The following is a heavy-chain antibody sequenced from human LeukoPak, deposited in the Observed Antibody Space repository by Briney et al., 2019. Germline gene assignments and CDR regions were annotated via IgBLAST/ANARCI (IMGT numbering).Heavy chain of an antibody. Sequence: SETLSLTCTVSGGSISSYYWSWIRQPPGKGLEWIGYIYYSGSTNYNPSLKSRVTMSVDTSKNQFSLKLSSVTAADTAVYYCASSALYGEFDYWGQGTLVTVSS. CDR3: ASSALYGEFDY. CDR1: GGSISSYY. CDR2: IYYSGST. V-gene: IGHV4-59*08. J-gene: IGHJ4*02. D-gene: IGHD4-17*01.